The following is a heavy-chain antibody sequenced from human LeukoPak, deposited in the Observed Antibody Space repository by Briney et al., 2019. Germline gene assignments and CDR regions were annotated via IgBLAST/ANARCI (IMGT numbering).Heavy chain of an antibody. D-gene: IGHD3-10*01. J-gene: IGHJ4*02. V-gene: IGHV3-23*01. CDR2: ISGSGGST. Sequence: GGSLRLSCAASGFTVSSNYMSWVRQAPGKGLEWVSAISGSGGSTYYADSVKGRFTISRDNSKNTLYLQMNSLRAEDTAVYYCAKVRITMVRGAIDYWGQGTLVTVSS. CDR3: AKVRITMVRGAIDY. CDR1: GFTVSSNY.